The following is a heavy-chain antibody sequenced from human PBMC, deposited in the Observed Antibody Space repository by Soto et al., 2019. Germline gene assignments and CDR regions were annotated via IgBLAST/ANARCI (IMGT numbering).Heavy chain of an antibody. CDR1: GFTVSSNY. CDR3: ASPPTTHSSSWPFQH. V-gene: IGHV3-66*01. Sequence: GGSLRLSCAASGFTVSSNYMSWVRQAPGKGLEWVSVIYSGGSTYYADSVKGRFTISRDNSKNTLYLQMNSLRAEDTAVYYCASPPTTHSSSWPFQHWDQGTLLTVSS. CDR2: IYSGGST. J-gene: IGHJ1*01. D-gene: IGHD6-13*01.